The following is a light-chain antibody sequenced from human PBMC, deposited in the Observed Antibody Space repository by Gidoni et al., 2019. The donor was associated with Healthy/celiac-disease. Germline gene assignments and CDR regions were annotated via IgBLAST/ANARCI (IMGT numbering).Light chain of an antibody. CDR1: QSISSW. CDR2: KAS. Sequence: DIQMTQSPSTLSASVGDRVTITCRASQSISSWLAWYQQKPGKAPKLLIYKASSLESGVPSRFSGSGSGKEFTLTISSLQPDDFSTYYCQQYNSYSTFGQXTKVEIK. J-gene: IGKJ1*01. CDR3: QQYNSYST. V-gene: IGKV1-5*03.